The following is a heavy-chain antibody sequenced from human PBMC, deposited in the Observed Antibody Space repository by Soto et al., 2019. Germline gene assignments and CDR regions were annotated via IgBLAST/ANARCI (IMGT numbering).Heavy chain of an antibody. D-gene: IGHD2-8*01. CDR2: INPSGGST. Sequence: GASVKVSCKASGYTFTSYYMHWVRQAPGQGLEWMGIINPSGGSTSYAQKLQGRVTMTRDTSTSTVYMELSSLRSEDTAVYYCASHTVDDMVLVVYASSEAFDIWGQGTMAPVPS. J-gene: IGHJ3*02. V-gene: IGHV1-46*01. CDR3: ASHTVDDMVLVVYASSEAFDI. CDR1: GYTFTSYY.